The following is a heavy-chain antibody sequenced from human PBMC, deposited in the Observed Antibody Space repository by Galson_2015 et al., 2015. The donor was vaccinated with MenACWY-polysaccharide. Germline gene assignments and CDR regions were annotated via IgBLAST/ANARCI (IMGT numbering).Heavy chain of an antibody. Sequence: AISGDSVSSNPASWNWIRQSPSRGLEWLGRTYYRSQWYTDYAASVKSRIAINADASRNQFSLQLNSVTPDDTAVYYCARDRGRHSHGPPYYFDFWGRGTLVTVSS. CDR3: ARDRGRHSHGPPYYFDF. V-gene: IGHV6-1*01. CDR1: GDSVSSNPAS. J-gene: IGHJ4*02. D-gene: IGHD5-24*01. CDR2: TYYRSQWYT.